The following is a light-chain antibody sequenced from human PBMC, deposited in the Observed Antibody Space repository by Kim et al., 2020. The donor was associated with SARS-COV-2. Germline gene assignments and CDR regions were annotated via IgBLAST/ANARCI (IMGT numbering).Light chain of an antibody. Sequence: GRSVTISCTGTSSDVGSFKYVSWYQQHPGTVPKLMIYDVSKRPSGVPDRFSGSKSGNTASLTVSGLQAEDEADYYCCSYTDRHTFVFGTGTKVTVL. CDR2: DVS. CDR3: CSYTDRHTFV. V-gene: IGLV2-11*03. J-gene: IGLJ1*01. CDR1: SSDVGSFKY.